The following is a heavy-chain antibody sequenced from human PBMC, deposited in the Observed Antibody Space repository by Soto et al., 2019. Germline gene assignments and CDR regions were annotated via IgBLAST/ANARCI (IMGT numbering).Heavy chain of an antibody. V-gene: IGHV1-18*01. CDR2: ISAYNGNT. CDR1: GYTFTSYG. D-gene: IGHD4-17*01. J-gene: IGHJ3*02. CDR3: ALQGAYGDYDAFDI. Sequence: ASVKVSCKASGYTFTSYGYAWVRQAPGQGLEWMGWISAYNGNTNYAQKFQNRVTMTTDTSTTTVYMEMRNLGSDDTAVYYCALQGAYGDYDAFDIWGQGTMVTVS.